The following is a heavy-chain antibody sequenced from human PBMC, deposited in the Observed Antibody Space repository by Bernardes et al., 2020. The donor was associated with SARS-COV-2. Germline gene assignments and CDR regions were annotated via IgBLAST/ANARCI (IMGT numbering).Heavy chain of an antibody. CDR3: ARELGRGDYDILTGYYKGLDY. CDR1: GFTFRSYS. CDR2: ISSSSSYI. V-gene: IGHV3-21*01. J-gene: IGHJ4*02. D-gene: IGHD3-9*01. Sequence: GSLRLSCAASGFTFRSYSMNWVRQAPGKGLEWVSSISSSSSYIYYADSVKGRFTISRDNAKNSLYLQMNSLRAEDTAVYYCARELGRGDYDILTGYYKGLDYWGQGTLVTVSS.